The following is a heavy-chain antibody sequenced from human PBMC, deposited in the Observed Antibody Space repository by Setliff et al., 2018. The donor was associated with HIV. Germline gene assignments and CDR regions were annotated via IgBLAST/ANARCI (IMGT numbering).Heavy chain of an antibody. J-gene: IGHJ4*02. CDR1: GYTLSTYL. V-gene: IGHV1-18*01. CDR2: ISPFNGNT. CDR3: ARATSGTILDY. D-gene: IGHD3-10*01. Sequence: ASVKVSCKASGYTLSTYLIAWVRRAPGQGLEWMGWISPFNGNTNYAQKLQGRVTVTSDKSTSTAYLELRGLRSDDTAIYYCARATSGTILDYWGQGTLVTVSS.